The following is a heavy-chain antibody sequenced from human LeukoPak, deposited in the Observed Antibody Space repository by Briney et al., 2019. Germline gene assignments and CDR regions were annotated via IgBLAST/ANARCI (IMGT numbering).Heavy chain of an antibody. CDR3: ARDSLHDYGGNFIMDV. D-gene: IGHD4-23*01. CDR1: GGTFSSYA. CDR2: IIPILGTA. V-gene: IGHV1-69*13. J-gene: IGHJ6*03. Sequence: SVKVSCKASGGTFSSYAISWVRQAPGQGLEWMGGIIPILGTANYAQKFQGRVTITSDESTSTAYMDLSSLRSEDTAVYYCARDSLHDYGGNFIMDVWGKGTTVTVSS.